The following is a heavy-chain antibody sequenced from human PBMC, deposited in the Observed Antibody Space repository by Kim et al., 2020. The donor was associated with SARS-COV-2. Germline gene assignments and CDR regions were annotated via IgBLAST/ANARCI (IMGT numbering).Heavy chain of an antibody. CDR3: ARAYSSGWYRGYFDY. Sequence: ASVKVSCKASGYTFTSYYMHWVRQAPGQGLEWMGIINPSGGSTSYAQKFQGRVTMTRDTSTSTVYMELSSLRSEDTAVYYCARAYSSGWYRGYFDYWGQGTLVTVSS. J-gene: IGHJ4*02. V-gene: IGHV1-46*01. CDR1: GYTFTSYY. CDR2: INPSGGST. D-gene: IGHD6-19*01.